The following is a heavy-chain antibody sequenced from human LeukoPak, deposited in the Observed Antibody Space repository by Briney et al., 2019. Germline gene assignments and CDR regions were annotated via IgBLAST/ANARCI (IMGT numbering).Heavy chain of an antibody. CDR2: INPNSGGT. CDR3: ARRGPGAAYGMDV. D-gene: IGHD3-10*01. V-gene: IGHV1-2*04. CDR1: GYTFTGYY. J-gene: IGHJ6*04. Sequence: ASAKVSCKASGYTFTGYYMHWVRQAPGQGLEWMGWINPNSGGTNYAQKFQGWVTMTRDTSISTAYMELSRLRSDDTAVYYCARRGPGAAYGMDVWGKGTTVTVSS.